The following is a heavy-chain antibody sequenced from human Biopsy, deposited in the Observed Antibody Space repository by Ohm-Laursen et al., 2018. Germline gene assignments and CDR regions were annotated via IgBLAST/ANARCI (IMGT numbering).Heavy chain of an antibody. D-gene: IGHD2-15*01. V-gene: IGHV4-59*08. J-gene: IGHJ4*02. CDR3: ARRGSGGRSFDH. CDR1: GGSISSFY. Sequence: SETLSLTCAVSGGSISSFYWTWIRQPPGKGPVWIGDISDSGSTNYKPSLKSRVIISVDTSKNQFSLNLSSVTAADTAVYYCARRGSGGRSFDHWGQGTLVTVSS. CDR2: ISDSGST.